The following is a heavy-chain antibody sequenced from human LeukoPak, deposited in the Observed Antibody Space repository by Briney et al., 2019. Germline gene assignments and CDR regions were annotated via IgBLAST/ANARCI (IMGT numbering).Heavy chain of an antibody. Sequence: GSLRLSCAASGFTFSSYWMSWVRQAPGKGLEWVANIKQDGSGKYYVDSVKGRFTISRDNAKNSLYLQMNSLRAEDTAVYYCARGDYGDAQSVDWGQGTLVTVSS. D-gene: IGHD4-17*01. J-gene: IGHJ4*02. CDR3: ARGDYGDAQSVD. CDR2: IKQDGSGK. V-gene: IGHV3-7*01. CDR1: GFTFSSYW.